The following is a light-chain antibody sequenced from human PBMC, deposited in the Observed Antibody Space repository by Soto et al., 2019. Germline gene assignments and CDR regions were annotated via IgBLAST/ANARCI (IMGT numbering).Light chain of an antibody. Sequence: QSALTQPASVSGSPGQSITISCTGTSSDVGGYNYVSWYQQHPGKAPKLMIFDVSYRPSGVSNRFSGSKSGNTASLTVSGLQAEDEADYDCSSYPSSSTLVVFGGGTKLTVL. J-gene: IGLJ2*01. V-gene: IGLV2-14*01. CDR1: SSDVGGYNY. CDR3: SSYPSSSTLVV. CDR2: DVS.